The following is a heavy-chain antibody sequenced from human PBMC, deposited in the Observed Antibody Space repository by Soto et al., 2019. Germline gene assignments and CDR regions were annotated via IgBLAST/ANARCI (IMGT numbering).Heavy chain of an antibody. CDR1: GFTFDDYA. Sequence: LRLSCAASGFTFDDYAMHWVRQAPGKGLEWVSGISWNSGSIGYADSVKGRFTISRDNAKNSLYLQMNSLRAEDTALYYCAKAANYYDSSGYYYYYYYGMDVWGQGTTVTVSS. CDR2: ISWNSGSI. J-gene: IGHJ6*02. V-gene: IGHV3-9*01. D-gene: IGHD3-22*01. CDR3: AKAANYYDSSGYYYYYYYGMDV.